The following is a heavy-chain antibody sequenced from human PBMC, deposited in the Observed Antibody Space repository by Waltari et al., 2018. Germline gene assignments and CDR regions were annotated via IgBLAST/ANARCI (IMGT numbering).Heavy chain of an antibody. CDR3: ARMYYYGSVSYYIFDY. V-gene: IGHV4-59*11. CDR1: GGSISSHY. D-gene: IGHD3-10*01. CDR2: IYYSGGT. J-gene: IGHJ4*02. Sequence: QVQLQESGPGLVKPSETLSLTCTVPGGSISSHYWSWIRQPPGKGLEWIGYIYYSGGTNYNPSLKSRVTISVDTSKNQFSLKLSSVTAADTAVYYCARMYYYGSVSYYIFDYWGQGTLVTVSS.